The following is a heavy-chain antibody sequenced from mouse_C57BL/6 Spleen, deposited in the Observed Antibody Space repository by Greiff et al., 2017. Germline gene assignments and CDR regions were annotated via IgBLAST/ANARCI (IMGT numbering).Heavy chain of an antibody. D-gene: IGHD4-1*01. CDR2: IHPNSGST. CDR3: ARSLTGRACDY. CDR1: GYTFTSYW. J-gene: IGHJ2*01. V-gene: IGHV1-64*01. Sequence: VQLQQPGAELVKPGASVKLSCKASGYTFTSYWMHWVKQRPGQGLEWIGMIHPNSGSTNYNEKFKSKATLTVDKSSSTAYMQLSSLTSEDSAVYYCARSLTGRACDYWGQGTTLTVSS.